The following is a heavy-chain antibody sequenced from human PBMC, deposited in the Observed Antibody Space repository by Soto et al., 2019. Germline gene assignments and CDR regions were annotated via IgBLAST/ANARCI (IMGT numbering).Heavy chain of an antibody. V-gene: IGHV6-1*01. CDR2: TYYRSKWYN. J-gene: IGHJ6*02. Sequence: SQTLSLTCAISGDSVSSNSAAWNWIRQSPLRGLEWLGRTYYRSKWYNDYAVSVKSRITINPDTSKSQFSLQLNSVTPEDTAVYYCARVGCISTSCPPDVWGQGTTVTVSS. D-gene: IGHD2-2*01. CDR1: GDSVSSNSAA. CDR3: ARVGCISTSCPPDV.